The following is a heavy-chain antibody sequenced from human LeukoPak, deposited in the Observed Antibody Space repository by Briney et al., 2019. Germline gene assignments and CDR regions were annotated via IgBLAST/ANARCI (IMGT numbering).Heavy chain of an antibody. CDR3: ARTTSLTASGYDY. V-gene: IGHV1-8*03. D-gene: IGHD4-17*01. J-gene: IGHJ4*02. CDR1: GYTFINCH. Sequence: ASVRVSCRASGYTFINCHINWVRQASGQGIAWMGWMNPNSGDRGYAQNFQGRVTITSDTSISTAYMELSSLRSEDTDVYFCARTTSLTASGYDYWGQGTLVTVSS. CDR2: MNPNSGDR.